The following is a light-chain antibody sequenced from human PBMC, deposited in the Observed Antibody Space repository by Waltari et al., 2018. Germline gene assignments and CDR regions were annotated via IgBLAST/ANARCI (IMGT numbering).Light chain of an antibody. J-gene: IGLJ3*02. CDR3: CSYTVSNTLL. V-gene: IGLV2-11*01. CDR1: SSDVGTYQY. Sequence: QSALTQPRSVSGSPGQSVTLSCTGTSSDVGTYQYVSWHQQHPGQAPKLIIFDVSKRPSGVPDRFSGSKSGDTASLTISGLQAEDEADYYCCSYTVSNTLLFGGGTKLTVL. CDR2: DVS.